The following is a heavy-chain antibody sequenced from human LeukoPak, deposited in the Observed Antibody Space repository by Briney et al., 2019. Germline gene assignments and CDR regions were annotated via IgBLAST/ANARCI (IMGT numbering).Heavy chain of an antibody. CDR1: GFTFSDYY. V-gene: IGHV3-11*04. CDR2: ISSSGNII. CDR3: ASVTLGTYFLDH. Sequence: GGSLRLSCAASGFTFSDYYMRWIRLTPGKGLEWVSYISSSGNIIDYADSVEGRFTISRDNTKNTLYLQMNSLRAEDTAVYYCASVTLGTYFLDHWGQGTLVTVSS. D-gene: IGHD1-26*01. J-gene: IGHJ4*02.